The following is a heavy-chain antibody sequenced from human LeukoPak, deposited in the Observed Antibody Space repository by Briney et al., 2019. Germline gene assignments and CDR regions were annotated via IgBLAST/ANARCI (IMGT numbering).Heavy chain of an antibody. D-gene: IGHD6-6*01. CDR2: IIPILGIA. V-gene: IGHV1-69*04. CDR1: GGTFSSYA. CDR3: ARERHSSSSFFWFDP. J-gene: IGHJ5*02. Sequence: GASVKVSCKASGGTFSSYAISWVRQAPGQGLEWMGRIIPILGIANYAQKFQGRVTITADKSTSTAYMELSSLRSEDTAVYYCARERHSSSSFFWFDPWGQGTLVTVSS.